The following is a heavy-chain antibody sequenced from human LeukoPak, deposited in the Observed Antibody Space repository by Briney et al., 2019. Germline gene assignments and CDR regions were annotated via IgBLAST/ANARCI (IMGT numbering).Heavy chain of an antibody. CDR1: ASIFTGYY. Sequence: GASVKVSCEASASIFTGYYIHWVRQAPGQGPEWMGWINPKSGATNYAQKFQGRVTMTRDTSISTAYMELSRLRFDDTAVYYCSSPSCDWLLCEDYHYYGLDVWGQGTTVTVSS. CDR2: INPKSGAT. CDR3: SSPSCDWLLCEDYHYYGLDV. V-gene: IGHV1-2*02. D-gene: IGHD3-9*01. J-gene: IGHJ6*02.